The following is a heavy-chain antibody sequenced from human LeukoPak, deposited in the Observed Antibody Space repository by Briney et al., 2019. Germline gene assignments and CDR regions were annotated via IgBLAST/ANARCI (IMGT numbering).Heavy chain of an antibody. Sequence: SETLSLTCTVSGGSISSSSYYWGWIRQPPGTGLEWIGSIYYSGSTYYNPSLKSQVTISVDTSKNQFSLKLSSVTAADTAVYYCASLEAMAEDAFDIWGQGTMVTVSS. V-gene: IGHV4-39*01. CDR3: ASLEAMAEDAFDI. D-gene: IGHD5-24*01. CDR2: IYYSGST. J-gene: IGHJ3*02. CDR1: GGSISSSSYY.